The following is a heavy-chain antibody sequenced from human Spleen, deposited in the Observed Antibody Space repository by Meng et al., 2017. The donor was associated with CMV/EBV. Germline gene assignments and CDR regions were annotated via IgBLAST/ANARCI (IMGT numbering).Heavy chain of an antibody. CDR2: MSSDGGDK. D-gene: IGHD2-2*01. Sequence: GGSLRLSCAASGFTFSTSVMHWVRQAPDEGLEWVAVMSSDGGDKYYADSVKGRFTISRDNAKNSLYLQMNSLRAEDTAVYYCARDGEYCSSTTCSYDAFDIWGQGTMVTVSS. J-gene: IGHJ3*02. CDR1: GFTFSTSV. V-gene: IGHV3-30*04. CDR3: ARDGEYCSSTTCSYDAFDI.